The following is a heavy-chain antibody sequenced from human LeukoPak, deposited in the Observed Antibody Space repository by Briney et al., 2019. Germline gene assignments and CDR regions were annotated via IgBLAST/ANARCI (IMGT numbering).Heavy chain of an antibody. V-gene: IGHV4-34*01. D-gene: IGHD6-6*01. CDR3: AGRQYSSSSGYHYGMDV. J-gene: IGHJ6*02. CDR1: VGSFNGYY. Sequence: PSETLSLTCAVYVGSFNGYYWSWIRQPPGKGLEWIGEINHSGSTNYNPSLRSRVTISVDTSKKQFSLKLRSVTAADTAVYYCAGRQYSSSSGYHYGMDVWGRGTTVTVSS. CDR2: INHSGST.